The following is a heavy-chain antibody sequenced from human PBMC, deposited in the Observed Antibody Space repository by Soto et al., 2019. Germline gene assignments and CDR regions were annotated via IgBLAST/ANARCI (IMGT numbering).Heavy chain of an antibody. J-gene: IGHJ4*02. Sequence: VQLVESGGGLVKPGGSLRLSCAASGFTFSSYSMNWVRQAPGKGLEWVSSISSSSSYIYYADSVKGRFTISRDNAKNSLYLQMNSLRAEDTAVYYCAREGDANSGYDSAYWGQGTLVTVSS. CDR3: AREGDANSGYDSAY. D-gene: IGHD5-12*01. CDR1: GFTFSSYS. V-gene: IGHV3-21*01. CDR2: ISSSSSYI.